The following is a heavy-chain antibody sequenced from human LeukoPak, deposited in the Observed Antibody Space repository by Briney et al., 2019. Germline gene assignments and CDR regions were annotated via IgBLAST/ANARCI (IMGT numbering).Heavy chain of an antibody. CDR2: IRYDGSNK. CDR3: AKDVEDSLYYYYMDV. D-gene: IGHD6-6*01. CDR1: GFTFSSYG. V-gene: IGHV3-30*02. J-gene: IGHJ6*03. Sequence: GGSLRLSCAASGFTFSSYGMSWVRQAPGKGLEWVAFIRYDGSNKYYADSVKGRFTISRDNSKNTLYLQMNSLRAEDTAVYYCAKDVEDSLYYYYMDVWGKGTTVTISS.